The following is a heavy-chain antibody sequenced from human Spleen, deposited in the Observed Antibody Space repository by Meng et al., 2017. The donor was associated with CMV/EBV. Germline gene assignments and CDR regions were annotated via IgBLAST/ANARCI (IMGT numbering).Heavy chain of an antibody. CDR2: IYWDDDK. CDR3: ARSPYYHDSSGFSGDFDY. V-gene: IGHV2-5*02. D-gene: IGHD3-22*01. CDR1: LSTSGVG. Sequence: LSTSGVGGGWIRPPPGQAPQWLALIYWDDDKRYSPSLESRLTITKDTSKNRVVLTMTNMDPADTGTYFCARSPYYHDSSGFSGDFDYWGQGTLVTVSS. J-gene: IGHJ4*02.